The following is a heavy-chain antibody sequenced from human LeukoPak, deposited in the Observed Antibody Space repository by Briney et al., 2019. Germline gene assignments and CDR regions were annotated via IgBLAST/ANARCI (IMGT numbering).Heavy chain of an antibody. CDR1: GGAITSHY. J-gene: IGHJ5*01. CDR2: FYNSGGA. Sequence: SETLSLTCSISGGAITSHYWTWIRQPPGKGLEWIGHFYNSGGAKYNSSLKSRVAISVDTSKNQFFLSLSSLTAADTVVYYCARSRDAYNFYWFDSWGQGTRVTVSS. V-gene: IGHV4-4*07. D-gene: IGHD5-24*01. CDR3: ARSRDAYNFYWFDS.